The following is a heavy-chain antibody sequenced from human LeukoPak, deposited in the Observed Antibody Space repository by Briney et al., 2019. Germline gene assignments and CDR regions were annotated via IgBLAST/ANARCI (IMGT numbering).Heavy chain of an antibody. CDR1: GGSFSGYY. Sequence: SETLSLTCAVYGGSFSGYYWSWIRQPPGKGLEWIGEINHSGSTNYNPSLKSRVTILVDTSKNQFSLKLSSVTAADTAVYYCARADGSWYDYWGQGTLVTVSS. V-gene: IGHV4-34*01. CDR3: ARADGSWYDY. CDR2: INHSGST. J-gene: IGHJ4*02. D-gene: IGHD6-13*01.